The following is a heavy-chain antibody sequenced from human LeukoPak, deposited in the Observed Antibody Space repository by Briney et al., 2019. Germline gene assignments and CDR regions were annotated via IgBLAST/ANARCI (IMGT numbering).Heavy chain of an antibody. Sequence: PGGSLRLSCAAPGFTFNSFGMHWVRQAPGKGLEWVALISYDGSNKYYADSVKGRFTISRDNSKNTLYLQVSSLRAEDTAVYYCAKGYYSSSDWGQGTLLTVSS. D-gene: IGHD6-13*01. CDR2: ISYDGSNK. CDR1: GFTFNSFG. V-gene: IGHV3-30*18. J-gene: IGHJ4*02. CDR3: AKGYYSSSD.